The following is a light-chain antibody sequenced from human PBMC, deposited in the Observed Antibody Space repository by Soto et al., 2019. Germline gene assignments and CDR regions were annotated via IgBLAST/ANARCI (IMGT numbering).Light chain of an antibody. V-gene: IGKV1-5*01. J-gene: IGKJ1*01. CDR2: DAS. CDR1: QSISSW. CDR3: QQYENYWT. Sequence: DNQITHSPSTLSASVGDRVTITCRASQSISSWLAWYHQKPGKAPKLLIYDASNLESGVPSRFSGSGSGTEFTLTISSLQPEDFGIYYCQQYENYWTFGQGTKVDI.